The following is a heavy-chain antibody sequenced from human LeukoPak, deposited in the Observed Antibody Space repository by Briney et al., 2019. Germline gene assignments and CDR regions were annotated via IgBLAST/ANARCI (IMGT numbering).Heavy chain of an antibody. CDR1: GGSISSSSYY. Sequence: WETLSLTCTVSGGSISSSSYYWGWIRQPPGKGLEWIGNIYYSGSTYYNPSLKSRVTISVDTSKNQFSLKLSSVTAADTAVYYCARAGVATKDYYYYMDVWGKGTTVTVSS. V-gene: IGHV4-39*07. J-gene: IGHJ6*03. CDR3: ARAGVATKDYYYYMDV. D-gene: IGHD5-12*01. CDR2: IYYSGST.